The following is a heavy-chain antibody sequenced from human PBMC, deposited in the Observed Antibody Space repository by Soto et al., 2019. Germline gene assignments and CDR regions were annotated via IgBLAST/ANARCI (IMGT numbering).Heavy chain of an antibody. V-gene: IGHV3-7*03. CDR3: ARYFRGSGRYFFDY. CDR1: GFTFITSF. Sequence: GSLRLSCVASGFTFITSFMGWVRQAPGKGLEWVANINQDGGGTYYVDSVEGRFTISRDNAKDSLYLQMNSLRGEDTAVYYCARYFRGSGRYFFDYWGQGTLVTVSS. J-gene: IGHJ4*02. D-gene: IGHD6-19*01. CDR2: INQDGGGT.